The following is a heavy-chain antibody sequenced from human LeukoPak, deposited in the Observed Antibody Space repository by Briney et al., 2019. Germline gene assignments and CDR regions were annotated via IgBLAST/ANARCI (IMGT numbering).Heavy chain of an antibody. Sequence: GGPLRLSCAAPGFTFSSYAMHWVRQAPGKGLEWVAVISYDGSNKYYADSVKGRFTISRDNSKNTLYLQMNSLRAEDTAVYYCARVYYYYYGMDVWGQGTTVTVSS. CDR3: ARVYYYYYGMDV. CDR1: GFTFSSYA. CDR2: ISYDGSNK. V-gene: IGHV3-30*04. J-gene: IGHJ6*02.